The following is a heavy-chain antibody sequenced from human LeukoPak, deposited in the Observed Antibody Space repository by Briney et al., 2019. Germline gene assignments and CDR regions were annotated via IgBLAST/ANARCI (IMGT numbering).Heavy chain of an antibody. J-gene: IGHJ4*02. CDR3: AKGDSSDPFEH. CDR2: IWYDGSNQ. V-gene: IGHV3-33*06. D-gene: IGHD3-22*01. Sequence: GRSLRLSCTASGLTFSSYGMHWVRQAPGKGLEWVAVIWYDGSNQQYADSVKGRFTISRDNSGNTVFLQMNSLRPEDTAVYYCAKGDSSDPFEHWGLGTLVTVSS. CDR1: GLTFSSYG.